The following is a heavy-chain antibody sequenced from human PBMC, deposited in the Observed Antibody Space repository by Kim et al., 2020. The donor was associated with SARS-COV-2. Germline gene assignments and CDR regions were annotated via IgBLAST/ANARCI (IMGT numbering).Heavy chain of an antibody. CDR3: ARNSVDNWNYDLLSLGYYYYGMDV. CDR2: IIPIFGTA. D-gene: IGHD1-7*01. Sequence: SVKVSCKASGGTFSSYAISWVRQAPGQGLEWMGGIIPIFGTANYAQKFQGRVTITADESTSTAYMELSSLRSEDTAVYYCARNSVDNWNYDLLSLGYYYYGMDVWGQGTTVTVSS. J-gene: IGHJ6*02. V-gene: IGHV1-69*13. CDR1: GGTFSSYA.